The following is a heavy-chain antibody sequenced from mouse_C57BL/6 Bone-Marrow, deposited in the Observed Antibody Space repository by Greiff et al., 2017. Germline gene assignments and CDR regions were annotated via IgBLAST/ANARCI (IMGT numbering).Heavy chain of an antibody. V-gene: IGHV1-81*01. CDR1: GYTFTSFG. CDR2: IYPRSGNT. J-gene: IGHJ2*01. Sequence: VKLQQSGAELARPGASVKLSCKASGYTFTSFGISWVKQRIGQGLEWIGEIYPRSGNTYYNENSKGKATLTAEKSSSTAYMELRSLTSEDSAVYCCARSYLLLRLYYFDYWGQGTTLTVSS. D-gene: IGHD1-1*01. CDR3: ARSYLLLRLYYFDY.